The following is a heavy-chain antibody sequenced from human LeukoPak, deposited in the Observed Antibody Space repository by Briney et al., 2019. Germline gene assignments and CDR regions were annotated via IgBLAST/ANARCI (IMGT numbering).Heavy chain of an antibody. V-gene: IGHV3-21*01. CDR2: ITGSTSYI. J-gene: IGHJ6*03. D-gene: IGHD4-11*01. CDR1: GFIFSISD. CDR3: ARGLTTVDNYYYYYMDV. Sequence: GGSLRLSCAASGFIFSISDMNWVRQAPGKGLEWVSSITGSTSYIYYADSLKGRFTISRDNAKNSLYLQMNSLRAEDTAVYYCARGLTTVDNYYYYYMDVWGKGTTVTVSS.